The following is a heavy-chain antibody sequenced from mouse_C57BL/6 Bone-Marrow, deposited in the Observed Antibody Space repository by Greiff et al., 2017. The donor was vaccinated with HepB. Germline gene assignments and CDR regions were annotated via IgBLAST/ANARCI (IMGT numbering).Heavy chain of an antibody. V-gene: IGHV1-81*01. Sequence: QVQLQQSGAELARPGASVKLSCKASGYTFTSYGISWVKQRTGQGLEWIGEIYPRSGNTYYNEKFKGKATLTADKSSSTAYMELRSLTSEDSAVYVCARSVYGSLWWYFDVWGTGTTVTVSS. CDR3: ARSVYGSLWWYFDV. J-gene: IGHJ1*03. CDR1: GYTFTSYG. CDR2: IYPRSGNT. D-gene: IGHD1-1*01.